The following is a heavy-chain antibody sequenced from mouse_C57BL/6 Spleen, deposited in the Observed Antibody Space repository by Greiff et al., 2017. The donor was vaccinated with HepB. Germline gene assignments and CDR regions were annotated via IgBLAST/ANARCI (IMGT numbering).Heavy chain of an antibody. CDR1: GFSLTSYG. CDR3: AKGYGSSYKAMDY. CDR2: IWRGGST. Sequence: VQLQQSGPGLVQPSQSLSITCTVSGFSLTSYGVHWVRQSPGKGLEWLGVIWRGGSTDYNAAFMSRLSITKDNSKSQVFFKMNSLQADDTAIYYCAKGYGSSYKAMDYWGQGTSVTVSS. D-gene: IGHD1-1*01. V-gene: IGHV2-5*01. J-gene: IGHJ4*01.